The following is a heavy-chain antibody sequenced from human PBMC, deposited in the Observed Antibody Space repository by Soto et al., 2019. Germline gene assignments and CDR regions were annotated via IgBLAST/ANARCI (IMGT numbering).Heavy chain of an antibody. CDR1: GFSLTTSGVG. CDR2: IFWNDDK. J-gene: IGHJ5*02. CDR3: VRRLTTKPRQVVNCFDP. V-gene: IGHV2-5*01. Sequence: ASGPTLVNPTQTLTLTCTFSGFSLTTSGVGVAWIRQPPGKALEWLTVIFWNDDKQYSPSLKSRLTITKDTPKNQVVLTMTNMDPADTATYYCVRRLTTKPRQVVNCFDPCGQGTLVTVSS. D-gene: IGHD2-15*01.